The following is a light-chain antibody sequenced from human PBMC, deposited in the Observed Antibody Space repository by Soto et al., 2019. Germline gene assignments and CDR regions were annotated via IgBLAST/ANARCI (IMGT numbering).Light chain of an antibody. Sequence: QSVLRHPPSVSGAPGQRVTISCTGSSSNIGAGYAVHWSKPLPGTAPKLLIYGNSNGPSGVPDRFPGSKSGTSASLAITGLQAEDAADYSCQSYDSSLSVVFGGVTKVTVL. J-gene: IGLJ2*01. CDR2: GNS. CDR3: QSYDSSLSVV. CDR1: SSNIGAGYA. V-gene: IGLV1-40*01.